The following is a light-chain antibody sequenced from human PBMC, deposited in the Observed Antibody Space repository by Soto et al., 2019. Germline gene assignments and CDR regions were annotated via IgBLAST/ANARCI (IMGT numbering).Light chain of an antibody. Sequence: VLWMSQDRKSLLQGKRAALGCSASQSVSSSYLAWYQQKPGQAPRLLIYGASSRVTGIPDRFSGRGSGTDFTRPMSRLAPEDAVVNYGHPYASSRGMFRQGTKVDIK. V-gene: IGKV3-20*01. CDR1: QSVSSSY. CDR3: HPYASSRGM. CDR2: GAS. J-gene: IGKJ1*01.